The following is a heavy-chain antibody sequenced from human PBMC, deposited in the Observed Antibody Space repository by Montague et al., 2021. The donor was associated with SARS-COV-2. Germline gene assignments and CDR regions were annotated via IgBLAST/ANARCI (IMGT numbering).Heavy chain of an antibody. V-gene: IGHV4-59*12. Sequence: SETLSLTCTVSGGSISPYYWSWIRQPPGKGLGCIGYTSYSGSTDYNPSLKSRVTISIDTSKNQFSLKLSSVTAADTAVYYCARWGEYYDSPYYYYAMDVWGQGTTVTVSS. D-gene: IGHD3-3*01. CDR1: GGSISPYY. J-gene: IGHJ6*02. CDR3: ARWGEYYDSPYYYYAMDV. CDR2: TSYSGST.